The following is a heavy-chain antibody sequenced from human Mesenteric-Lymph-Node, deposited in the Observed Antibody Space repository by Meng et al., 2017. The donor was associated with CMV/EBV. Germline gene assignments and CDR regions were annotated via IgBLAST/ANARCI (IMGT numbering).Heavy chain of an antibody. CDR3: ARDRPGMDV. CDR1: GFTFSRYD. CDR2: IRYDGSNK. V-gene: IGHV3-30*02. Sequence: GESLKISCAACGFTFSRYDMQWVRQPTGKGLEWVAFIRYDGSNKYYADSVKGRFTISRDNAKNSLYLQMNSLRAEDTAVYYCARDRPGMDVWGQGTTVTVSS. J-gene: IGHJ6*02.